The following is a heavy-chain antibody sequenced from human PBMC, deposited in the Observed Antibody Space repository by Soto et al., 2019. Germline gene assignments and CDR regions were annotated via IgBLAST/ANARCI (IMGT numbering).Heavy chain of an antibody. V-gene: IGHV3-7*04. J-gene: IGHJ4*02. CDR2: IKQDGSDK. Sequence: EVQLVESGGGLVQPGGSLRLSCAASGFTFSSYWMTWVRQAPGKGLEWVANIKQDGSDKYYVDSVKGRFTISRDNAKDSLHLQSNSRRAEDTAVYYWVRSRYGGCFDFWGQGTLVTVSS. CDR3: VRSRYGGCFDF. D-gene: IGHD4-17*01. CDR1: GFTFSSYW.